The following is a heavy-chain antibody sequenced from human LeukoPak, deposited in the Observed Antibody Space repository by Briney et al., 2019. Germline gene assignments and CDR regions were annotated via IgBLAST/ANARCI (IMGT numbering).Heavy chain of an antibody. Sequence: GRSLRLSCAASGFTFSSHGMHWVRQAPGKGLEWVAVIWYDGSNKYYADSVKGRFTISRDNSKNTLYLQMNSLRAEDTAVYYCAKDINYYDSSGLGYWGQGTLVTVSS. V-gene: IGHV3-33*06. CDR3: AKDINYYDSSGLGY. J-gene: IGHJ4*02. D-gene: IGHD3-22*01. CDR2: IWYDGSNK. CDR1: GFTFSSHG.